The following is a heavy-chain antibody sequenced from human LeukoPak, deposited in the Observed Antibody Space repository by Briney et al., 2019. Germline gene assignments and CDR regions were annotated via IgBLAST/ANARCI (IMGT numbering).Heavy chain of an antibody. J-gene: IGHJ6*02. CDR3: AKQAVAAWASGMDV. CDR1: GFTFDDYA. D-gene: IGHD2-15*01. CDR2: ISWNSGSK. Sequence: GRSLRLSCAASGFTFDDYAMHWVRQAPGKGLEWVSGISWNSGSKGYADSVKGRFTISRDNAENSLYLQMNSLRAEDTALYYCAKQAVAAWASGMDVWGQGTTVTVSS. V-gene: IGHV3-9*01.